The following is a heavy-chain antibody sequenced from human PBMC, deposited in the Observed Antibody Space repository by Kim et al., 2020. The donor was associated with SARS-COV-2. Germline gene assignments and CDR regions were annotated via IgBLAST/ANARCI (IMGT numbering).Heavy chain of an antibody. V-gene: IGHV3-30*04. CDR2: IAYDGSNT. CDR3: AREAYGDHFYDY. D-gene: IGHD4-17*01. J-gene: IGHJ4*02. Sequence: GGSLRLSCAASGFTFSSYAMHWVRQAPGKGLEWVAVIAYDGSNTYYADSVKGRFTITRDNSKNTLYLQMNSLRAEDTAVFYCAREAYGDHFYDYWGQGTLVTVS. CDR1: GFTFSSYA.